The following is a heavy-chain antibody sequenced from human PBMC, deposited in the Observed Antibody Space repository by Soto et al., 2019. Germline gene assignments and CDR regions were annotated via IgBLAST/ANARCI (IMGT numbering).Heavy chain of an antibody. J-gene: IGHJ6*02. V-gene: IGHV4-31*03. D-gene: IGHD1-20*01. Sequence: SETLSLTCTVSGGSISSGGYYWSWIRQHPGKGLEWIGYIYYSGSTYYNPSLKSRVTISVDTSKNQFSLKLSSVTAADTAVYYCARERAWVTGTIVYYYYGMDVWGHGTTVTVSS. CDR2: IYYSGST. CDR1: GGSISSGGYY. CDR3: ARERAWVTGTIVYYYYGMDV.